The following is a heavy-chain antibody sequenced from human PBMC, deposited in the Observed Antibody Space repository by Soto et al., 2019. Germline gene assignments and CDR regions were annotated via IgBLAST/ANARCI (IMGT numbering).Heavy chain of an antibody. D-gene: IGHD1-1*01. V-gene: IGHV1-24*01. CDR2: FDPEDGET. CDR1: GYTLTELS. CDR3: ATDRRNDENY. Sequence: ASVKGACKVAGYTLTELSMHWLRQAPGKGLEWMGGFDPEDGETIYAQKFQGRVTMTEDTSTDTAYMELSSLRSEDTAVYYCATDRRNDENYWGQGTLVTASS. J-gene: IGHJ4*02.